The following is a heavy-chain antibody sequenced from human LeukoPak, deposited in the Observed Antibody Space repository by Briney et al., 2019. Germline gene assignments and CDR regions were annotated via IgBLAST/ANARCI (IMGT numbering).Heavy chain of an antibody. D-gene: IGHD5-24*01. J-gene: IGHJ4*02. Sequence: ASVKVSCKASGYTFSDNFMHWVRQAPGQGLEWMGWINPNSGGTNYAQKFQGRVTMTRDTSISTAYMELSRLRSDDTAVYYCARVRRRDGYNIFDYWGQGTLVTVSS. CDR2: INPNSGGT. CDR3: ARVRRRDGYNIFDY. V-gene: IGHV1-2*02. CDR1: GYTFSDNF.